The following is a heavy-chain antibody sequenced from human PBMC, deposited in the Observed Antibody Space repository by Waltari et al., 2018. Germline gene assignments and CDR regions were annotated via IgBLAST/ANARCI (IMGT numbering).Heavy chain of an antibody. CDR1: GGSFSGYY. CDR3: ARLYVDFWSGYYKGRFDP. V-gene: IGHV4-34*01. Sequence: QVQLQQWGAGLLKPSETLSLTCAVYGGSFSGYYWSWIRQPPGKGLEWIGEINHSGSTNCNPPLKSRVTISVDTAKNQFSRKLSSVTAADTAVHYCARLYVDFWSGYYKGRFDPWGQGTLVTVSS. J-gene: IGHJ5*02. CDR2: INHSGST. D-gene: IGHD3-3*01.